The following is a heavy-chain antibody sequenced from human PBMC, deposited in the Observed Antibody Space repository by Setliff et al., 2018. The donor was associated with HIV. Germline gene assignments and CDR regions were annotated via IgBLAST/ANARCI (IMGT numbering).Heavy chain of an antibody. J-gene: IGHJ6*02. CDR2: IDPSGGST. V-gene: IGHV1-46*01. CDR3: ARPAVLISTDYYYYMDV. CDR1: GYTFTRYF. D-gene: IGHD6-19*01. Sequence: ASVKVSCKASGYTFTRYFMHCVRQAPGQGLEWLGMIDPSGGSTWYAQKFQGRVTMTGDTSTNTLYMELSSLRSEDTAIYYCARPAVLISTDYYYYMDVWGQGTTVTVS.